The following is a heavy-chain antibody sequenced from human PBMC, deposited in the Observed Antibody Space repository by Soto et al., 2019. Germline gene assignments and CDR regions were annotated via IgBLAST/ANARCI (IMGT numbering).Heavy chain of an antibody. J-gene: IGHJ6*02. V-gene: IGHV5-51*01. CDR1: GYSFTSYW. D-gene: IGHD6-13*01. CDR3: AREPNSSPTLGGWYYYYGMDV. Sequence: GESLKISCKGSGYSFTSYWIGWVRQMPGKGLEWMGIIYPGDSDTRYSPSFQGRFTISRDNSKNTLYLQMNSLRAEDTAVYYCAREPNSSPTLGGWYYYYGMDVWGQGTTVTV. CDR2: IYPGDSDT.